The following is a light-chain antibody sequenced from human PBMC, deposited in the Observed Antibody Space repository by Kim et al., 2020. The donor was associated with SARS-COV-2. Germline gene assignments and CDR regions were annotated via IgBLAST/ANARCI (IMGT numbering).Light chain of an antibody. CDR2: GAS. J-gene: IGKJ2*01. CDR1: QSVSSN. Sequence: EIVMTQSPAILSVSPGERASLSCRASQSVSSNLAWYQHKPGQPPRLIIYGASSRAAGVPARFSGRGSGTEFTLTISSLQSEDLAVYYCQQYDDWPPGYTFGQGTKLEI. CDR3: QQYDDWPPGYT. V-gene: IGKV3-15*01.